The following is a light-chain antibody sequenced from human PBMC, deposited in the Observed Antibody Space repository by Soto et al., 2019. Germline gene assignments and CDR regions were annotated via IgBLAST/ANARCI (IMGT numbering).Light chain of an antibody. CDR2: DAS. J-gene: IGKJ5*01. CDR3: QQYENLPT. V-gene: IGKV1-33*01. CDR1: QDITNY. Sequence: DIQMTQSPSSLSASVGDTVTITCQASQDITNYLNWYQQKPGKAPKLLISDASTLETGVPSRFSGSGSGTDFAFTISRLQPEDIATYYCQQYENLPTFGQGTRLEIK.